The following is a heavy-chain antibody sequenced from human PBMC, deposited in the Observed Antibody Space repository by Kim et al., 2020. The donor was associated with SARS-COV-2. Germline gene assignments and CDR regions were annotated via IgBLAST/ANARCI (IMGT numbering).Heavy chain of an antibody. J-gene: IGHJ6*02. V-gene: IGHV3-48*03. D-gene: IGHD2-2*01. CDR1: GFTFSSYE. CDR2: ISSSGSTI. CDR3: AREELVVVPAATSAAMDV. Sequence: GGSLRLSCAASGFTFSSYEMNWVRQAPGKGLEWVSYISSSGSTIYYADSVKGRFTISRDNAKNSLYLQMNSLRAEDTAVYYCAREELVVVPAATSAAMDVWGQGTTVTVSS.